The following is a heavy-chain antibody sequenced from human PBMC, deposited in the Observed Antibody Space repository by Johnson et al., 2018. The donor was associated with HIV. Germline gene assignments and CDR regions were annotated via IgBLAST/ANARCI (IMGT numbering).Heavy chain of an antibody. D-gene: IGHD4-23*01. Sequence: VQLVESGGGLIQPGGSLRLSCAASGFSASINYMTWVRQAPGKGLEWASIITTDGRTYYADSVEGRFTLSRDNSKNTLYLQMNSLRAEDTAVYYCATDLSRWELHPLSAFDIWGQGTMVTVSS. CDR3: ATDLSRWELHPLSAFDI. CDR1: GFSASINY. CDR2: ITTDGRT. J-gene: IGHJ3*02. V-gene: IGHV3-66*03.